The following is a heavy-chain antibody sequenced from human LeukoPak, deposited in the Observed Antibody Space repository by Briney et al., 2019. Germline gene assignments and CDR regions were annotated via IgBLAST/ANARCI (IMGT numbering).Heavy chain of an antibody. CDR3: AREGTARWFDP. J-gene: IGHJ5*02. D-gene: IGHD1-14*01. CDR1: GYSISSGYY. V-gene: IGHV4-38-2*02. CDR2: IYHSGYT. Sequence: PSETLSLTCNVSGYSISSGYYWSWIRQPPGKGLEWFGSIYHSGYTFYNPSLKSRVTMSVDTSKNQFSLKLNSVTAADTAVYYCAREGTARWFDPWGQGTLVTVSS.